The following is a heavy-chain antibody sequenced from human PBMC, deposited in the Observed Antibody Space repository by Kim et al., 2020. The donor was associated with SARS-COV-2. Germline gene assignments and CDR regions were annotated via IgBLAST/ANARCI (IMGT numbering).Heavy chain of an antibody. CDR3: ARGLDFWCGDDAFDI. CDR1: GGSISSSSYY. D-gene: IGHD3-3*01. J-gene: IGHJ3*02. CDR2: IYYSGST. V-gene: IGHV4-39*07. Sequence: SETLSLTCTVSGGSISSSSYYWGWIRQPPGKGLEWIGSIYYSGSTYYNPSLKRRATISVDTSNNHSFLQLSSVTAAATAVYYCARGLDFWCGDDAFDIWG.